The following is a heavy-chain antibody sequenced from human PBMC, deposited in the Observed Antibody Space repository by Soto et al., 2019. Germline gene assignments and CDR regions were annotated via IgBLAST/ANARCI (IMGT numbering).Heavy chain of an antibody. CDR3: AKLRSDAYNRHYYYGMDV. CDR1: GGSISSSNW. J-gene: IGHJ6*02. V-gene: IGHV4-4*02. Sequence: SETLSLTCAVSGGSISSSNWWSWVHQPPGKGLEWIGEIYHSGSTNYNPSLKSRVTISVDKSKNQFSLKLTSVTAADTAVYYRAKLRSDAYNRHYYYGMDVWGQGTTVTVSS. D-gene: IGHD1-1*01. CDR2: IYHSGST.